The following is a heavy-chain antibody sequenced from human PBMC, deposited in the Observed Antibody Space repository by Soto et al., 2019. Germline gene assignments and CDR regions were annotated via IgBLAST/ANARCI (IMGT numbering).Heavy chain of an antibody. CDR1: GGSISSYY. CDR2: IYYSGST. CDR3: ARVHFWSGYSRGTNWFDP. J-gene: IGHJ5*02. Sequence: SETLSLTCTVSGGSISSYYWSWIRQPPGKGLEWIGYIYYSGSTNYNPSLKSRVTISVDTSKNQFSLKLSSVTAADTAVYYCARVHFWSGYSRGTNWFDPWGQGTLVTVSS. D-gene: IGHD3-3*02. V-gene: IGHV4-59*01.